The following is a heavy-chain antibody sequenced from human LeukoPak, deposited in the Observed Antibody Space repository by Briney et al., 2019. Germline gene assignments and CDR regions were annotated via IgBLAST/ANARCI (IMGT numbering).Heavy chain of an antibody. CDR2: ISSTSRNI. J-gene: IGHJ4*02. V-gene: IGHV3-48*04. CDR3: AREWRGSGDY. Sequence: GGSLRLSCSASGFTFSSFSMFWVRQAPGKGLEWLSYISSTSRNIYYADSVKGRFTVSRDNAKNSLFLQMNSSRAEDTAIYYCAREWRGSGDYWGQGTLVTVSS. D-gene: IGHD3-10*01. CDR1: GFTFSSFS.